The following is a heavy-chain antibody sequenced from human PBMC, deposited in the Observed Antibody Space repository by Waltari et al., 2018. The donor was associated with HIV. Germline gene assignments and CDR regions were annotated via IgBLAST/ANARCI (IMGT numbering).Heavy chain of an antibody. D-gene: IGHD4-17*01. V-gene: IGHV1-8*01. CDR1: GYTFTSYD. CDR2: VNPNSANT. CDR3: ARGPRPLPADYGDYGNFDY. Sequence: QVQLVQSGAEVKKPGASVKVSCKASGYTFTSYDINWVRQATGQGLEWMGWVNPNSANTGYAQKFQGRVTITRNTSRSTADMELSSLRSEDTAVYYCARGPRPLPADYGDYGNFDYWGQGTLVTVSS. J-gene: IGHJ4*02.